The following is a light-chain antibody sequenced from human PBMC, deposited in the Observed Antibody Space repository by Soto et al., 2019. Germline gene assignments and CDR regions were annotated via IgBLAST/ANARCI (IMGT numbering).Light chain of an antibody. CDR1: QSFRGL. Sequence: EVVLTQSPVTLSLSPGERATLSCRASQSFRGLLAWYQQKPGQAPRLLIYDAYNRATGIPPRFSGSGSWTDFTLTISSLEPEDSAVYYCQQRHMWPITFVQGTRLEIK. CDR3: QQRHMWPIT. V-gene: IGKV3-11*01. J-gene: IGKJ5*01. CDR2: DAY.